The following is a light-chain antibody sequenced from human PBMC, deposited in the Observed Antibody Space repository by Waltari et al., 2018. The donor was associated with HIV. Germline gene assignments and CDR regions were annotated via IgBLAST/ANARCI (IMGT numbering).Light chain of an antibody. Sequence: VVTQEPSLTVSPGDTVTLSCASFSGTVARSHFPYWFQLKPGQALRTLIYDLEKRPPLTPGRFSGSLDGGRAILTLSGALPEDEAEYFCLLSYNGVRFFGGGTTLTV. V-gene: IGLV7-46*01. CDR3: LLSYNGVRF. J-gene: IGLJ2*01. CDR2: DLE. CDR1: SGTVARSHF.